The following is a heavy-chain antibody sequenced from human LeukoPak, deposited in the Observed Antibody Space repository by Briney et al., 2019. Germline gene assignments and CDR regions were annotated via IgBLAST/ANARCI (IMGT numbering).Heavy chain of an antibody. J-gene: IGHJ4*02. CDR3: ARRYYFDY. Sequence: SETLSLTCTVSGGSIRSSYYYWGWIRQPPGKGLEWIGSIYYSGSTYYNPSLKSRVTISVDTSKNQFSLKLSSVTAADTAVYYCARRYYFDYWGQGTLVTVSS. CDR1: GGSIRSSYYY. CDR2: IYYSGST. V-gene: IGHV4-39*01.